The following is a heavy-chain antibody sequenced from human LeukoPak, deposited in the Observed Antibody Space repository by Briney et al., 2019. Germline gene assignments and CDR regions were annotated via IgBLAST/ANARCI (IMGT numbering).Heavy chain of an antibody. J-gene: IGHJ4*02. CDR2: FHHSGTN. CDR1: GGTINNYY. V-gene: IGHV4-59*01. Sequence: SATLSLTCTVSGGTINNYYWSWIRQPPGEGLEWIACFHHSGTNSYNPSVKGRVIIFFDTSKNHLSLEQMTGLSSDAAAVYCATGIYGSNSSDYWGQGTLVTVAA. D-gene: IGHD2-2*01. CDR3: ATGIYGSNSSDY.